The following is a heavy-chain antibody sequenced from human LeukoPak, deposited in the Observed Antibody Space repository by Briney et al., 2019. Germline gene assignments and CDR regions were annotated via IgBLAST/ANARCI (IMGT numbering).Heavy chain of an antibody. CDR1: GFTFSSYS. CDR2: ITSSSGYI. CDR3: AKDGDYYGSGSYYRTAPCYYGMDV. V-gene: IGHV3-21*01. D-gene: IGHD3-10*01. J-gene: IGHJ6*02. Sequence: PGGSLRLSCAASGFTFSSYSMNWVRQAPGKGLEWVSSITSSSGYIYYAASAKGRFTVSRDNAKNSLYLQMNSLRAEDTAVYYCAKDGDYYGSGSYYRTAPCYYGMDVWGQGTTVTVSS.